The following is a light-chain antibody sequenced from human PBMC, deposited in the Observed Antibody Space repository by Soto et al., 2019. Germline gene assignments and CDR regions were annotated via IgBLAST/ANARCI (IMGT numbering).Light chain of an antibody. CDR3: QQFNSYSPGA. J-gene: IGKJ1*01. Sequence: EIVMTQSPATLSVSPGERATFSCRASQSVSSNLAWYQQKPGQAPRLLIYGASIRATGIPARFSGSGSGTEFTLTISSLQPDDFATYYCQQFNSYSPGAFGQGTKVDIK. CDR1: QSVSSN. CDR2: GAS. V-gene: IGKV3-15*01.